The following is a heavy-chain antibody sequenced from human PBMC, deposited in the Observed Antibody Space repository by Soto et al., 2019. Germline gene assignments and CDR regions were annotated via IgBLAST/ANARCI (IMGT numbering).Heavy chain of an antibody. Sequence: QVQLVQSGAEVKKPGSSVKVSCKASGGTFSSYTISWVRQAPGQGLEWMGRIIPILGIANYAQKFQGRVTITADKSTSTAYMELSSLGSEDTAVYYCARESGIAAAAYYWGQGTLVTVSS. D-gene: IGHD6-13*01. CDR1: GGTFSSYT. V-gene: IGHV1-69*08. CDR2: IIPILGIA. CDR3: ARESGIAAAAYY. J-gene: IGHJ4*02.